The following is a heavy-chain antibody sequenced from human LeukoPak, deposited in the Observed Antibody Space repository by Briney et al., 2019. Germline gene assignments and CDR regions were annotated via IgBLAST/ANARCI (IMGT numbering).Heavy chain of an antibody. Sequence: PGGSLRLSCAASGFTFSNYEMNWVRQAPGKGLERVSYISSSGSTIYYADSVKGRFTISRDNAKNSLYLQMNSLRAEDTAVYYCARAFYDFLTGYPAYFDYWGQGTLVTVSS. V-gene: IGHV3-48*03. CDR3: ARAFYDFLTGYPAYFDY. CDR1: GFTFSNYE. J-gene: IGHJ4*02. CDR2: ISSSGSTI. D-gene: IGHD3-9*01.